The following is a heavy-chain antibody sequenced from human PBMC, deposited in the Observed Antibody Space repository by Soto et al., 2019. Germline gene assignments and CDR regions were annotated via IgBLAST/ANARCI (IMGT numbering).Heavy chain of an antibody. V-gene: IGHV3-15*07. CDR1: GITLSHAW. CDR3: SRVMDRRGYGMDV. D-gene: IGHD2-2*03. J-gene: IGHJ6*02. Sequence: EVQLVESGGGLVKPGGSLRLSCAASGITLSHAWMNWVRQAPGKGLEWVGRIKSKSDGGTTDDAAPVTGRFTISRDDSKNTLYLQMNSLKTEDTAVYYCSRVMDRRGYGMDVWGQGTTVTVSS. CDR2: IKSKSDGGTT.